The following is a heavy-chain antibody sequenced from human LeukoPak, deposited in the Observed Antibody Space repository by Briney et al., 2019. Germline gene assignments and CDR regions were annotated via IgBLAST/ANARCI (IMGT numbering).Heavy chain of an antibody. V-gene: IGHV3-30*03. CDR1: GFTFSTYG. CDR3: VRAMDY. J-gene: IGHJ4*02. CDR2: ISYDGSNI. Sequence: GGSLRLSCAASGFTFSTYGMHWVRQAPGKGLEWVAVISYDGSNIYYADFVKGRFTISRDNSKNTLFLQMNSLRAEDTAVYYCVRAMDYWGQGTLVTVSS.